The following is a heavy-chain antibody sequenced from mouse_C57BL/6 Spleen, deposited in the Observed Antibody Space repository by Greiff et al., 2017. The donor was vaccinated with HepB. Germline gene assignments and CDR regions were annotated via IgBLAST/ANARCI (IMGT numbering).Heavy chain of an antibody. CDR3: TRCYYGRSHFDY. Sequence: QVQLQQSGAELVRPGASVTLSCKASGYTFTDYEMHWVKQTPVHGLEWIGAIDPETGGTAYNQKFKAQAILTADKSSSTAYMELRSLTSEDSAVYYCTRCYYGRSHFDYWGQGTTLTVSS. CDR1: GYTFTDYE. J-gene: IGHJ2*01. CDR2: IDPETGGT. D-gene: IGHD1-1*01. V-gene: IGHV1-15*01.